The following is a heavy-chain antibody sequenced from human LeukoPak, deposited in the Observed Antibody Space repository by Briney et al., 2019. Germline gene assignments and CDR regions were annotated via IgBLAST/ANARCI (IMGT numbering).Heavy chain of an antibody. Sequence: GGSLRLSCAASGFTFSSYAMSWVRQAPGKGLEWVSAISGSGGSTYYADSVRGRFTISRDNSKNTLYLQMNSLRAEDTAVYYCARSSGWYHRGPDYYYYYMDVWGKGTTVTVS. D-gene: IGHD6-19*01. CDR1: GFTFSSYA. CDR2: ISGSGGST. CDR3: ARSSGWYHRGPDYYYYYMDV. V-gene: IGHV3-23*01. J-gene: IGHJ6*03.